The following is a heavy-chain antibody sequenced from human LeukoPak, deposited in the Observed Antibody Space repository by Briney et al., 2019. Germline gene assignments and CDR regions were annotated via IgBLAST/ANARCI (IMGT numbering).Heavy chain of an antibody. CDR3: ARYGGSGWVIDN. CDR1: GGSISNYY. D-gene: IGHD6-19*01. Sequence: SETLSLTCTVSGGSISNYYWSWIRQPPGKGLEWIGYISYSGSTNYNPSLRSRVTISVDTSKNQFSLRLTSVTAADTAVYYCARYGGSGWVIDNWGQGTLVSVSS. V-gene: IGHV4-59*08. J-gene: IGHJ4*02. CDR2: ISYSGST.